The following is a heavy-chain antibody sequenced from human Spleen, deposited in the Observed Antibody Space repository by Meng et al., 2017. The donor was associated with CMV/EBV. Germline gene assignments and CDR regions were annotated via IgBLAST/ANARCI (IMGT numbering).Heavy chain of an antibody. J-gene: IGHJ4*02. V-gene: IGHV3-23*03. CDR3: AKGTGLPFDY. CDR1: GFTFSNYA. D-gene: IGHD1-1*01. Sequence: RLSCAASGFTFSNYAMSWVRQAPGKGLDWVSVIYSGFITHYADSVKGRFTISRDNSKNTVYLQMDSLRAEDTAVYYCAKGTGLPFDYWGQGALVTVSS. CDR2: IYSGFIT.